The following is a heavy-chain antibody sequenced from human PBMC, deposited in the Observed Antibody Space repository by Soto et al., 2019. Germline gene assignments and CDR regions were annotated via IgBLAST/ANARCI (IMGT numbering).Heavy chain of an antibody. CDR2: IDWDEDR. D-gene: IGHD3-22*01. CDR1: GFSLSTSGMR. J-gene: IGHJ4*02. V-gene: IGHV2-70*04. CDR3: ARMRSDYDSSGLDY. Sequence: SGPTLVNPTQTLTLTCTFSGFSLSTSGMRVSWIRQAPGKALEWLARIDWDEDRFYSTSLKTRLTISKDTSKNQVVLTMTKMDPVDTATYYCARMRSDYDSSGLDYWGQGILVTVSS.